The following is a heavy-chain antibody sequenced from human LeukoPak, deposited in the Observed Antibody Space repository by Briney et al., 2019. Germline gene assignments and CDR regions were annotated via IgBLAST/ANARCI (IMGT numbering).Heavy chain of an antibody. Sequence: GASVKVSCKASGYTFTSYGISWVRQAPGQGLEWMGWISAYNGNTNYAQKLQGRVTMTTDTSTSTAYMELRSLRSDDTAVYYCAREYDSSGLDWFDPWGQGTLVTVSS. J-gene: IGHJ5*02. V-gene: IGHV1-18*01. CDR3: AREYDSSGLDWFDP. D-gene: IGHD3-22*01. CDR2: ISAYNGNT. CDR1: GYTFTSYG.